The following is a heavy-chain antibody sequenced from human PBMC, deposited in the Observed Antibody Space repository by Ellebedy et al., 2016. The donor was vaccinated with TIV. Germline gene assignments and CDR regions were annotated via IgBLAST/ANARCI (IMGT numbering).Heavy chain of an antibody. D-gene: IGHD5-12*01. Sequence: GGSLRLXXAASGFTFSTYWMHWARQAPGKGLEWVSRINSDGSSTNYADSVKGRFTISRDNTKNTLYLQMNSLRVEDTAVYYCARDLRGGYNGYLLGYWGQGTLVTVSS. CDR2: INSDGSST. CDR1: GFTFSTYW. J-gene: IGHJ4*02. CDR3: ARDLRGGYNGYLLGY. V-gene: IGHV3-74*01.